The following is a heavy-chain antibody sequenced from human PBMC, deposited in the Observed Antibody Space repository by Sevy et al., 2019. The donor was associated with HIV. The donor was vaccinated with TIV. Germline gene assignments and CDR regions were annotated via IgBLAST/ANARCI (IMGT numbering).Heavy chain of an antibody. CDR1: GFTFSSYE. Sequence: GGSLRLSCAASGFTFSSYEMNWVRQAPGKGLEWVSYISSSGSTIYYADSVKGRFTISRDNAKNSLYLQMNSLRAEDTAVYYCARGYDYVWGSYRFDAFDIWVQGTMVTVSS. V-gene: IGHV3-48*03. J-gene: IGHJ3*02. CDR3: ARGYDYVWGSYRFDAFDI. D-gene: IGHD3-16*02. CDR2: ISSSGSTI.